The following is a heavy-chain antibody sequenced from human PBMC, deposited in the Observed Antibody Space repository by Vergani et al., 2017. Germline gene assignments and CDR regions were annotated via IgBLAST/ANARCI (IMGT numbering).Heavy chain of an antibody. CDR3: ARSGFWSGYYIVRAYYFDY. Sequence: QVQLQQWGAGLLKPSETLSLTCAVYGGSFSGYYWSWIRQPPGKGLEWIGEIKHSGSTNYNPSLKSRVNISVDTSKNQFALKLSSVTAADTAVYYCARSGFWSGYYIVRAYYFDYWGQGTLVTVSS. J-gene: IGHJ4*02. CDR1: GGSFSGYY. D-gene: IGHD3-3*01. V-gene: IGHV4-34*01. CDR2: IKHSGST.